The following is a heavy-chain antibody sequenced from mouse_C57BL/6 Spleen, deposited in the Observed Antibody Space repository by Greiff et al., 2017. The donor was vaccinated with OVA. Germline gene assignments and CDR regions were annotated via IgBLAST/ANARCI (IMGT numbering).Heavy chain of an antibody. CDR3: VSWSPFAY. J-gene: IGHJ3*01. CDR2: IRSKSNNYAT. CDR1: GFSFNTYA. V-gene: IGHV10-1*01. Sequence: DVKLVESGGGLVQPKGSLKLSCAASGFSFNTYAMNWVRQAPGKGLEWVARIRSKSNNYATYYADSVKDRFTISRDDSESMLYLQMNNFKTEDTAMYYCVSWSPFAYWGQGTLVTVSA.